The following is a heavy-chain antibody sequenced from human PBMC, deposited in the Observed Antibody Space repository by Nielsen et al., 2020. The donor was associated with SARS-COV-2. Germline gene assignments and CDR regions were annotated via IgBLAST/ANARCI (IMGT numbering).Heavy chain of an antibody. CDR2: ISYDGSNR. CDR3: ARSLVGSYYYGMDV. CDR1: GFIFRSYA. V-gene: IGHV3-30-3*01. J-gene: IGHJ6*02. Sequence: SLKISCAASGFIFRSYAMHWVRRAPGKGLEWVAVISYDGSNRYYADSLRGRFTISRDNSKNTLYLQMNSLRAEDTAVYYCARSLVGSYYYGMDVWGQGTTVTVSS. D-gene: IGHD2-8*02.